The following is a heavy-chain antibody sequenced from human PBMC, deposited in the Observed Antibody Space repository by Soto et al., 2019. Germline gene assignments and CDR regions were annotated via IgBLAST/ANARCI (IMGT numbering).Heavy chain of an antibody. CDR2: IHSGGST. V-gene: IGHV3-66*01. Sequence: EVQLVESGGGLVQPGGSLRLTCVASGFTVRTNYISWARQAPGKGLEWVSVIHSGGSTQYADSVKGRFTISRDNSKNTWHLEMNSLRAEETAVYYCARDSYGYRANWGQGNLVTVSS. J-gene: IGHJ4*02. CDR1: GFTVRTNY. D-gene: IGHD3-16*01. CDR3: ARDSYGYRAN.